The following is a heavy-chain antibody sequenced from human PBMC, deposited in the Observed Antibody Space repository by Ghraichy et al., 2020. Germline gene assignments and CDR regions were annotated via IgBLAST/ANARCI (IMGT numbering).Heavy chain of an antibody. J-gene: IGHJ6*02. D-gene: IGHD2-21*02. CDR2: ISGSAGGT. Sequence: GGSLRLSCAAPGFTFSIYAMSWVRRAPGKGLEWVSGISGSAGGTYYADSVKGRFTISRDNSKNTLYLEVTSLRVEDTAVYYCGRGVTNYYYFGLDVWGQGTTVTVSS. CDR1: GFTFSIYA. V-gene: IGHV3-23*01. CDR3: GRGVTNYYYFGLDV.